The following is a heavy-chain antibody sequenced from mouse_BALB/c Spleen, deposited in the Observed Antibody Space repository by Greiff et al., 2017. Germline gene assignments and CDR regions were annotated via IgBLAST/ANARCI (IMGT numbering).Heavy chain of an antibody. J-gene: IGHJ4*01. V-gene: IGHV2-2*02. CDR1: GFSLTSYG. CDR2: IWSGGST. Sequence: QVHVKQSGPGLVQPSQSLSITCTVSGFSLTSYGVHWVRQSPGKGLEWLGVIWSGGSTDYNAAFISRLSISKDNSKSQVFFKMNSLQANDTAIYYCARKGDYYGYYAMDYWGQGTSVTVSS. CDR3: ARKGDYYGYYAMDY. D-gene: IGHD1-1*01.